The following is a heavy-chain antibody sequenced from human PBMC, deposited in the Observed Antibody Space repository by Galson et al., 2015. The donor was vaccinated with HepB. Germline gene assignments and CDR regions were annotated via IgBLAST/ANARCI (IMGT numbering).Heavy chain of an antibody. CDR1: GDSVSSNSAA. CDR3: ARDVVYCGGDCYPIDY. V-gene: IGHV6-1*01. J-gene: IGHJ4*02. D-gene: IGHD2-21*01. Sequence: CAISGDSVSSNSAAWNWIRQSPSRGLEWLGRTYYRSKWYNDYAVSVKSRITINPDTSKNQFSLQLNSVTPEDTAVYYCARDVVYCGGDCYPIDYWGQGTLVTVSS. CDR2: TYYRSKWYN.